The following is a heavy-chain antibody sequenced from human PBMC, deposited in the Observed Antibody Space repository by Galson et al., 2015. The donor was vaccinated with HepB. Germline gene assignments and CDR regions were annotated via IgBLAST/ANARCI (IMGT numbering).Heavy chain of an antibody. J-gene: IGHJ3*02. CDR1: GLMFSDHD. V-gene: IGHV3-72*01. CDR3: ARRRYYDTSGYYSYGFDI. CDR2: TGNRAKSYST. D-gene: IGHD3-22*01. Sequence: SLRLSCAASGLMFSDHDMDWVRQAPGKGLEWVGRTGNRAKSYSTAYVASVKGRFTISRDDSKKSVYLQMNSLKMEDTAVNYCARRRYYDTSGYYSYGFDIWGQGTMVTVSS.